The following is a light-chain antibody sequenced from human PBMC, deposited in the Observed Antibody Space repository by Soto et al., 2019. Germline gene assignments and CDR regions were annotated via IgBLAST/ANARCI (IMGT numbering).Light chain of an antibody. CDR3: QQYNTWPRT. CDR1: QSVNSN. J-gene: IGKJ1*01. Sequence: IVMTQSPVTLSVSPGERATLSCRASQSVNSNLAWYHQRPGRAPRLLVYGASTRATGIPARFSGGGSGTEFTLTISSLQSEDFGVYYCQQYNTWPRTFGQGTKVEIK. V-gene: IGKV3-15*01. CDR2: GAS.